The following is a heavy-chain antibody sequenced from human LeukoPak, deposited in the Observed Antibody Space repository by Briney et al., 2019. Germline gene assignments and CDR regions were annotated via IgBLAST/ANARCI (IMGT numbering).Heavy chain of an antibody. J-gene: IGHJ4*02. Sequence: PSQTLSLTCTVSGGSISSGGYYWSWIRQHPGKGLEWIGYIYYSGSTNYNPSLKSRVTISVDTSKNQFSLKLSSVTAADTAVYYCARHGTYYYDSSGYPFDYWGQGTLVTVSS. CDR3: ARHGTYYYDSSGYPFDY. CDR1: GGSISSGGYY. V-gene: IGHV4-31*03. CDR2: IYYSGST. D-gene: IGHD3-22*01.